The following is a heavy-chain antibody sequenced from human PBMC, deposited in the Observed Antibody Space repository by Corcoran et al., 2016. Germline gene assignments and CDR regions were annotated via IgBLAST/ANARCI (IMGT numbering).Heavy chain of an antibody. CDR1: GESGSSNSAA. CDR2: TYYRSKWYN. Sequence: QVQLQQSGPGLVKPSQTISLTCAISGESGSSNSAAWNLIRKSPYRGLDRLGRTYYRSKWYNDYAVSVKSRITINTDTSKNQFSLQLNSVTPEDTAVYYCARGGLPNYYYYGMDVWGQGTTFTVSS. V-gene: IGHV6-1*01. CDR3: ARGGLPNYYYYGMDV. J-gene: IGHJ6*02. D-gene: IGHD5-12*01.